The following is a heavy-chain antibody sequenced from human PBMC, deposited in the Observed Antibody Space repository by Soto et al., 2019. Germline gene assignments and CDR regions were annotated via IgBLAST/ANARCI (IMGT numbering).Heavy chain of an antibody. D-gene: IGHD1-26*01. Sequence: QVQLVESGGGVVQPGRSLRLSCVASGFTFSSYGMHWVRQAPGKGLEWVAIISHDGSNTYYADSVKGRFTISRDNSKYPRYLLMISLRAEDTSVYYCAKEGGVSGSDVNSSSYYFDYWGQGTLVTVSS. V-gene: IGHV3-30*18. CDR1: GFTFSSYG. CDR3: AKEGGVSGSDVNSSSYYFDY. CDR2: ISHDGSNT. J-gene: IGHJ4*02.